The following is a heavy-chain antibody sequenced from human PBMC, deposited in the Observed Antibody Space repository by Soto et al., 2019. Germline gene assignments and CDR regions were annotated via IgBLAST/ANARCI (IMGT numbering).Heavy chain of an antibody. CDR1: GGSISSSSYY. J-gene: IGHJ4*02. D-gene: IGHD3-16*02. Sequence: QLQLQESGPGLVKPSETLSLTCTVSGGSISSSSYYWGWIRQPPGKGLEWIGSIYYSGSTYYNPSLKSRVTISVDTSKNQFSLKLSSVTAADTAVYYCARRGRGRFLGELSFVFDYWGQGTLVTVSS. CDR3: ARRGRGRFLGELSFVFDY. V-gene: IGHV4-39*01. CDR2: IYYSGST.